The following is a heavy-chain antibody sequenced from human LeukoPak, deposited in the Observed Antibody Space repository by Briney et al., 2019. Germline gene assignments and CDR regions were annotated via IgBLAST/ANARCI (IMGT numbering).Heavy chain of an antibody. V-gene: IGHV4-59*08. CDR1: GGSISRYY. J-gene: IGHJ4*02. CDR2: ISYSGST. D-gene: IGHD3-10*01. Sequence: PSGTLSLTCTVSGGSISRYYWSWIRQPPGKGLEWIGYISYSGSTNYNPSLKSRVTISVHTSKNQFSLQLSTVTAADTAVYYCARHLDYYGSGSYEYWGQGTLVTVSS. CDR3: ARHLDYYGSGSYEY.